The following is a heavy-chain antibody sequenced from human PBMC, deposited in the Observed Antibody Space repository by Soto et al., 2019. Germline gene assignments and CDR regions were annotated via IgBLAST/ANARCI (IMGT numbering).Heavy chain of an antibody. CDR3: ARHLEVWFDP. J-gene: IGHJ5*02. V-gene: IGHV4-39*01. CDR1: GGSISNSSYQ. D-gene: IGHD1-1*01. CDR2: VSYSGST. Sequence: PSETLSLTCTVPGGSISNSSYQWGWIRQPPGKGLQWIGSVSYSGSTYYNPSLKSRLTISVDTSKTQSSLRLSSVTAADTAVYYCARHLEVWFDPWGQGTLVTVAS.